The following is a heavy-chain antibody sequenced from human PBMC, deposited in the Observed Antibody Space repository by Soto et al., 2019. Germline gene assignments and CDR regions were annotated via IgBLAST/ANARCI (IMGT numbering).Heavy chain of an antibody. Sequence: QVQLVQSGAEVKKPGSSVKVSCKSSGGTFGSYAISWVRQAPGQGLEWMGGVIPIFGTPHYAQKFHGRVTITADIPTSTAYLELSSLKSADTAVYYCAKIRWTISLQEEDAIWGQGTLVTVXS. J-gene: IGHJ4*02. CDR2: VIPIFGTP. CDR3: AKIRWTISLQEEDAI. D-gene: IGHD2-15*01. V-gene: IGHV1-69*06. CDR1: GGTFGSYA.